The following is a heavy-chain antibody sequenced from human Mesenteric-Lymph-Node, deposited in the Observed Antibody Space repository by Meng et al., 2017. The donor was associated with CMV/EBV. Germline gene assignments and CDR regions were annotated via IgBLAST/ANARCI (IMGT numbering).Heavy chain of an antibody. CDR1: GGTFSSYA. J-gene: IGHJ4*01. V-gene: IGHV1-69*10. Sequence: SVKVSCKASGGTFSSYAISWVRQAPGQGLEWMGGIIPILGIANYAQKFQGRVTITADKSTSTAYMELSSLRSEDTAVYYCARAPLVVPASMRIYPLDYWGHGTLVTVSS. CDR2: IIPILGIA. D-gene: IGHD2-2*01. CDR3: ARAPLVVPASMRIYPLDY.